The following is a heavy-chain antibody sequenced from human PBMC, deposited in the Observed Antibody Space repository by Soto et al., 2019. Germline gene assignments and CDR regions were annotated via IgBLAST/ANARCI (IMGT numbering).Heavy chain of an antibody. CDR3: ARPNRKGGSRIYFYY. CDR2: INHSGST. V-gene: IGHV4-34*01. CDR1: GGSFSGYY. J-gene: IGHJ4*02. Sequence: QVQLQQWGAGLLKPSETLSLPCAVYGGSFSGYYWSWIRKPPGKGLEWIGEINHSGSTNYNPSLKSRVTISVDTSKNQVSRKLSSVTAADTAVYYCARPNRKGGSRIYFYYWGQGTLVTVSS. D-gene: IGHD1-26*01.